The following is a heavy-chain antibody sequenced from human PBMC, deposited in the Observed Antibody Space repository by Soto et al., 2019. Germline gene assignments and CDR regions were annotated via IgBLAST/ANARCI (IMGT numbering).Heavy chain of an antibody. V-gene: IGHV4-39*01. CDR2: IYYSGNT. Sequence: SETLSLTCTVSGGSISSNSYYWGWIRQTPGKGLVWIGSIYYSGNTYYNPSLKSRLTISVDTSKNQFSLKLSSVTAADTAFYYCARIAAAGDYYYGMDVWGQGTTVPSP. CDR3: ARIAAAGDYYYGMDV. J-gene: IGHJ6*02. CDR1: GGSISSNSYY. D-gene: IGHD6-13*01.